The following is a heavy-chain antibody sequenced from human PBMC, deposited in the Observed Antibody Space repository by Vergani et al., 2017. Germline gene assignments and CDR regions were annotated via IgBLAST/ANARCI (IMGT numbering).Heavy chain of an antibody. V-gene: IGHV1-45*02. J-gene: IGHJ5*02. D-gene: IGHD3-10*01. CDR1: GYTFTYRY. Sequence: QVQLVQSGAEVKKTGSSVKVSCKASGYTFTYRYLHWVRQAPGQALEWMGWITPFNGNTNYAQKFQDRVTITRDRSMSTAYMELSSLRSEDTAMYYCASSVRGVPLDPWGQGTLVTVSS. CDR2: ITPFNGNT. CDR3: ASSVRGVPLDP.